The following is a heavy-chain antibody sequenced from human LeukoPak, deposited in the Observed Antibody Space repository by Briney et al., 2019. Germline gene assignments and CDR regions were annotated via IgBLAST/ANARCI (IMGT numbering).Heavy chain of an antibody. CDR3: ARDKVDIVATTRHQYYYGMDV. CDR1: GYTFTSYY. Sequence: ASVKVSCKASGYTFTSYYMHWVRQAPGQGLEWMGIINPSGGSTSYAQEFQGRVTMTRDTSTSTVYMELSSLRSEDTAVYYCARDKVDIVATTRHQYYYGMDVWGQGTTVTVSS. CDR2: INPSGGST. J-gene: IGHJ6*02. V-gene: IGHV1-46*01. D-gene: IGHD5-12*01.